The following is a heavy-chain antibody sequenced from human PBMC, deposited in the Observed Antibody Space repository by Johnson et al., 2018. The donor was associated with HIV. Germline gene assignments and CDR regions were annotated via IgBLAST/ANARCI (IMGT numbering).Heavy chain of an antibody. CDR1: GFTVSNYY. CDR2: IYSGGST. J-gene: IGHJ3*01. V-gene: IGHV3-66*01. D-gene: IGHD1-26*01. CDR3: VTADRGSA. Sequence: VQLVESGGGLVQPGGSLRLSCAASGFTVSNYYMTWVRQSPGKGLEWVSVIYSGGSTYYADSVKGRFSISRDNPKNTLYLQMNSLRDEDTAVYYCVTADRGSAWGQGTTVTVSS.